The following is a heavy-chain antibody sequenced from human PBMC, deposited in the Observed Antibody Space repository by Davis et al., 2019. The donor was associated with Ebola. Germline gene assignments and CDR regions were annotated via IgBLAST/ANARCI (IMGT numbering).Heavy chain of an antibody. V-gene: IGHV3-21*01. Sequence: GGSLRLSCAAPGFTFTSYSMNWVRQAPGKGLEWVSSISSSSSYIYYADSVKGRFTISRDNAKNSLYLQMNSLRAEDTAVYYCARERRCSGGSCYSSGWFDPWGQGTLVTVSS. CDR1: GFTFTSYS. CDR3: ARERRCSGGSCYSSGWFDP. J-gene: IGHJ5*02. D-gene: IGHD2-15*01. CDR2: ISSSSSYI.